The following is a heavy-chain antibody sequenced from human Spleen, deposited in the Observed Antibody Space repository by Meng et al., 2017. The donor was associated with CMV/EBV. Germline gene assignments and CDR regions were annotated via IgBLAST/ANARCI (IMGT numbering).Heavy chain of an antibody. Sequence: GGSLRLSCAASGFTFSSYGMHWVRQAPGKGLEWVAFIRYDGSNKYYADSVKGRFTISRDNSKNTLYLQMNSLRAEDTAVYYCAPQDGSGSYDYYYGMDVWGQGTTVTVSS. CDR3: APQDGSGSYDYYYGMDV. J-gene: IGHJ6*02. CDR2: IRYDGSNK. V-gene: IGHV3-30*02. D-gene: IGHD3-10*01. CDR1: GFTFSSYG.